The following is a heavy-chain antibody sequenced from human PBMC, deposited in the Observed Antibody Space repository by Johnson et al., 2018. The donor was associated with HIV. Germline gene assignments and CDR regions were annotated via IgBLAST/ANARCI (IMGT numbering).Heavy chain of an antibody. V-gene: IGHV3-30*03. J-gene: IGHJ3*02. Sequence: QVQLVESGGGVVQPGKSLTLSCVASGLSFSNFGIHWVRQAPGKGPEWVAVISFDGNLKKYADSVKGRFTISRDNSKNTLYLQMSSLRQDDTALYYCARADTAMVRGAFDIWGQGTMVTVSS. CDR1: GLSFSNFG. CDR2: ISFDGNLK. D-gene: IGHD5-18*01. CDR3: ARADTAMVRGAFDI.